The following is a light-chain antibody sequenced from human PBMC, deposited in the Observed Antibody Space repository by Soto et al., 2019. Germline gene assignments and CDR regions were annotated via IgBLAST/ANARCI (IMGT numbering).Light chain of an antibody. J-gene: IGKJ4*01. CDR3: QQYASSPLT. V-gene: IGKV3-20*01. Sequence: EIVLTQSPGTLSLSPGERATFPGRAGQSFAKNFLAWFQQKPGQAPRLLIHAASYRATGIPDRFSGSGSGTDFTLTISRLETEDVAKYYCQQYASSPLTFGGGTKVEIK. CDR2: AAS. CDR1: QSFAKNF.